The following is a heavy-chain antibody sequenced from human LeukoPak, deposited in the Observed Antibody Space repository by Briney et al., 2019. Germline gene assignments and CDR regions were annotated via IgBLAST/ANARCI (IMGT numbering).Heavy chain of an antibody. J-gene: IGHJ4*02. V-gene: IGHV4-34*01. CDR3: ARNRGSYASDY. Sequence: SETLSLTCAVYGGSFSGYYWSWIPQPPGKGLEWIGEINHSGSTNYNPSLKSRVTISVDTSKNQFSLKLSSVTAADTAVYYCARNRGSYASDYWGQGTLVTVSS. CDR2: INHSGST. D-gene: IGHD1-26*01. CDR1: GGSFSGYY.